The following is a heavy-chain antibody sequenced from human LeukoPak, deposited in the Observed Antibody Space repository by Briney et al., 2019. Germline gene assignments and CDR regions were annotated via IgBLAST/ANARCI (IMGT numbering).Heavy chain of an antibody. D-gene: IGHD1-7*01. CDR3: ARGRNWDLHFDY. V-gene: IGHV4-39*01. J-gene: IGHJ4*02. Sequence: SETLSLTCTVSGGSISSSSYYWGWIRQPPGKGLEWIGNIYYSGSTYYNPSLKSRVTISVDTSKNQFSLKLSSVTAADTAVYYCARGRNWDLHFDYWGQGTLVTVSS. CDR1: GGSISSSSYY. CDR2: IYYSGST.